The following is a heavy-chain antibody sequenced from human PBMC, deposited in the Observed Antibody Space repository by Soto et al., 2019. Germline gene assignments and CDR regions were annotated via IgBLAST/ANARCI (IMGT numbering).Heavy chain of an antibody. Sequence: QVQLVESGGGVVQPGRSLRLSCAASGFTFSSYGMHWVRQAPGKGLEWVAVISYDGSNKYYADSVKGRFTISRDNSKNTLYLPMNSLRAEDTAVYYCAKDPRYCSGGSCYYYWYFDLWGRGTLVTVSS. CDR3: AKDPRYCSGGSCYYYWYFDL. V-gene: IGHV3-30*18. D-gene: IGHD2-15*01. CDR2: ISYDGSNK. J-gene: IGHJ2*01. CDR1: GFTFSSYG.